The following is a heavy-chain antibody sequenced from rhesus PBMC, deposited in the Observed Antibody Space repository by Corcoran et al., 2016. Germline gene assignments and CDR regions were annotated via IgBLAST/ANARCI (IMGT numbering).Heavy chain of an antibody. CDR2: ISGSGGIT. Sequence: QLQLQESGPGLVKPSETLSLTCAVSGGSISSNYWSWIRQPPGKGLEWIGRISGSGGITDYNPSLKSRVAISMDTSKNQFSLKRSSVTAADTAVYYCARDLTIVVVFEGFDYWGQGVLVTVSS. CDR3: ARDLTIVVVFEGFDY. D-gene: IGHD3-16*01. CDR1: GGSISSNY. J-gene: IGHJ4*01. V-gene: IGHV4-173*01.